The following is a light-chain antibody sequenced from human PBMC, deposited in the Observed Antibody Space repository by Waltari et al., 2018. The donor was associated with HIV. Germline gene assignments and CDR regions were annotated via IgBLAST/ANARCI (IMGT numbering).Light chain of an antibody. CDR1: NGDISDYNY. Sequence: QSALTQSPSASGSPGQSVNISCTGANGDISDYNYVSWYQQHSDRPPKLIIFEVTKRPSGVPDRFSGSKSGNTASLFVSGLQPEDEATYFCSSFAGTHKLFGGGTKLT. V-gene: IGLV2-8*01. J-gene: IGLJ2*01. CDR2: EVT. CDR3: SSFAGTHKL.